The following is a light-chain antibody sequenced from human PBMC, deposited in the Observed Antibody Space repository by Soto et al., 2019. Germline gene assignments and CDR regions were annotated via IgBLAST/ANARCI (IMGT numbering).Light chain of an antibody. CDR3: QQYGSSPPWT. J-gene: IGKJ1*01. Sequence: EIVLTQSPGTLSLSPGERATLSCRASQSVSSSYVAWYQQKPGQAPRLLIYGASIRATGIPDRFSGSGSGTDFTLTISSLEPEDFAVYYCQQYGSSPPWTFGQGTKVEIK. CDR1: QSVSSSY. CDR2: GAS. V-gene: IGKV3-20*01.